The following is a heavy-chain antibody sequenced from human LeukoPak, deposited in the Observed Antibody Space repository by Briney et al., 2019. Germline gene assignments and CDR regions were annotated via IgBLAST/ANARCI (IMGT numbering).Heavy chain of an antibody. CDR3: ARPLLSYSSGWHL. CDR1: GYSFTSYW. CDR2: IYPGDSDT. Sequence: GESPKISCKGSGYSFTSYWIGWVRPIPGKGPGLVGIIYPGDSDTRYSPSFQGQITISADKSISTAYLQGSSLKASDTAMYYCARPLLSYSSGWHLWGQGTMVTVSS. J-gene: IGHJ3*01. V-gene: IGHV5-51*01. D-gene: IGHD6-19*01.